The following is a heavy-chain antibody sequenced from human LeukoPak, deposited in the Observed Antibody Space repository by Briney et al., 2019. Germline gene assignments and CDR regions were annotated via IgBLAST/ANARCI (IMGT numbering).Heavy chain of an antibody. D-gene: IGHD5-12*01. Sequence: SVKVSCKASGGTFSSYAISWVRQAPGQGLEWMGRIIPILGIANYAQKFQGRVTMTTDSSTSTAYMELRSLRSDDTAVYYCARDLPADTGYETHDYWGQGTLVTVSS. CDR2: IIPILGIA. V-gene: IGHV1-69*04. J-gene: IGHJ4*02. CDR1: GGTFSSYA. CDR3: ARDLPADTGYETHDY.